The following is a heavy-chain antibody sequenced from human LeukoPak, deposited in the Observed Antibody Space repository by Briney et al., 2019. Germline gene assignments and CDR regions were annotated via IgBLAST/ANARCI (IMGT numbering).Heavy chain of an antibody. V-gene: IGHV1-69*13. Sequence: GASVKLSCKASGATFSSYAISWVRQAPGQGLEWMGGIIPIFGTANYTQKFQGRVTITADESTSTAYMELSSLRSEDTAVYYCASWDYYDSSGYYCWGQGTLVTVSS. CDR3: ASWDYYDSSGYYC. CDR2: IIPIFGTA. CDR1: GATFSSYA. D-gene: IGHD3-22*01. J-gene: IGHJ4*02.